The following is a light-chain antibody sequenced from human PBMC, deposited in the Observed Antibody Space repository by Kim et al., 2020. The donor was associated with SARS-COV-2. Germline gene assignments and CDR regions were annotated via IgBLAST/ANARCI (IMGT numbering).Light chain of an antibody. V-gene: IGKV3-20*01. CDR2: GTS. CDR3: QQYDRSPYT. Sequence: LSPGGRATPSCRASQRVASNHFAWFQQKPGQAPRLLIYGTSRRATGIPDRFSASESGTDFTLTISRLGPEDFAVYCCQQYDRSPYTFGQGTKLEI. J-gene: IGKJ2*01. CDR1: QRVASNH.